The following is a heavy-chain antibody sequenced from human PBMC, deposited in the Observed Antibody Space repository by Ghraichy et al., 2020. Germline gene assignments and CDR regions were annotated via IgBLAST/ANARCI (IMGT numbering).Heavy chain of an antibody. V-gene: IGHV4-31*02. CDR3: ARGSHGDYVGYFDY. J-gene: IGHJ4*02. CDR1: GGSISSGGYY. D-gene: IGHD4-17*01. Sequence: SQTLSLTCTVSGGSISSGGYYWSWIRQHPGKGLEWIGYIYYSGSTYYNPSLKSRVTISVDTSKNQFSLKLSSVTAADTAVYYCARGSHGDYVGYFDYWGQGTLVTVSS. CDR2: IYYSGST.